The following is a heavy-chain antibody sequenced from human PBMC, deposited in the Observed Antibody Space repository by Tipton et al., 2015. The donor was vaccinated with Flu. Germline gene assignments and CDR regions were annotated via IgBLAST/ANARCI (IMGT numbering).Heavy chain of an antibody. V-gene: IGHV4-38-2*01. CDR2: LYDSGSI. J-gene: IGHJ2*01. Sequence: TLSLTCAVSGSSISTGYYWGWTRQPPGKGLEWIASLYDSGSIYYNPSLKSRATLSVDTSKNQFSLKLSSVTAADTAVYYCARPRFASWDFELWGRGTLVTVSS. D-gene: IGHD2-21*01. CDR3: ARPRFASWDFEL. CDR1: GSSISTGYY.